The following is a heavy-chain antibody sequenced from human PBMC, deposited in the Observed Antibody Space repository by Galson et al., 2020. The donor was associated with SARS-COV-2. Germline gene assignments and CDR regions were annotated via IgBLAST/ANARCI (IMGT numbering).Heavy chain of an antibody. J-gene: IGHJ6*03. V-gene: IGHV6-1*01. D-gene: IGHD6-6*01. Sequence: SETLSLTCAISGDSVSSYSAAWNWIRQSPSRGLEWLGMTYYRSKWYNDYAVSVKSRITINPDTSKNQFSLQLNSVTPEDTAVYYCARVYSSSLGQFYYYYYMDVWGKGTTVTVSS. CDR3: ARVYSSSLGQFYYYYYMDV. CDR2: TYYRSKWYN. CDR1: GDSVSSYSAA.